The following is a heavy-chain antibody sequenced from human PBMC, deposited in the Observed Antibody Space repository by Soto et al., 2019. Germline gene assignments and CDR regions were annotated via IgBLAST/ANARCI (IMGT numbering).Heavy chain of an antibody. J-gene: IGHJ4*02. V-gene: IGHV3-30-3*01. CDR3: AREYYYDSSGYQSPAVFDY. CDR1: GFTFSSYA. CDR2: ISYDGSNK. D-gene: IGHD3-22*01. Sequence: GGSLRLSCAASGFTFSSYAMHWVRQAPGKGLERVAVISYDGSNKYYAVSVKGRFTISRDNSKNTLYLQMNSLRAEDTAVFYCAREYYYDSSGYQSPAVFDYWGQGTLVTVSS.